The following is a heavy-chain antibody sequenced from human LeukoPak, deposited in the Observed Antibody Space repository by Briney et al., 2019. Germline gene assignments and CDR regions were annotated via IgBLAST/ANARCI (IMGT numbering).Heavy chain of an antibody. CDR2: INHSGST. CDR3: ARGPQWLNY. V-gene: IGHV4-34*01. J-gene: IGHJ4*02. Sequence: SETLSLTCAVYGVSFSGYYWSWIRQPPGKGLEWIGEINHSGSTNYNPSLKSRVTISVDTSKNQFSLQLNSVTPEDTAIYYCARGPQWLNYWGQGTLVTVSS. D-gene: IGHD6-19*01. CDR1: GVSFSGYY.